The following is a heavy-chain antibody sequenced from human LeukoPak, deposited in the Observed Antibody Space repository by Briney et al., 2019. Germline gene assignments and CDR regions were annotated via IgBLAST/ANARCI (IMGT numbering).Heavy chain of an antibody. J-gene: IGHJ4*02. V-gene: IGHV3-21*04. Sequence: GGSLRLSCAASGFTFSSYSMNWVRQAPGKGLEWVSSISSSSSYIYYADSVKGRFTISRDNAKNSLYLQMNSLRAEDTAVYYCARAGIAAAGPFDYWGQGTPVTVSS. D-gene: IGHD6-13*01. CDR2: ISSSSSYI. CDR3: ARAGIAAAGPFDY. CDR1: GFTFSSYS.